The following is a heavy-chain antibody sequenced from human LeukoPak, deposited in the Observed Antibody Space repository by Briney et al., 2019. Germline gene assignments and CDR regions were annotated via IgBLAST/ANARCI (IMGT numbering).Heavy chain of an antibody. CDR2: INPSGGST. J-gene: IGHJ4*02. CDR3: ARSSGNGCFDY. Sequence: GASVTVSFTASGYRFTIYYLHWVRQAPGQGLEWMGIINPSGGSTSYAHMFQGRVTMTTDTSTSTVYMELSSLRSEDTAVYYCARSSGNGCFDYWGQGTLVTVSS. CDR1: GYRFTIYY. D-gene: IGHD3-3*01. V-gene: IGHV1-46*01.